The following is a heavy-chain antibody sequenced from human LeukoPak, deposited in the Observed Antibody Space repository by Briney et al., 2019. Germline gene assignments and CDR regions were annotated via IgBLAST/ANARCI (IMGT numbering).Heavy chain of an antibody. V-gene: IGHV4-59*08. CDR1: GGFISSYY. CDR3: ARAEGSGSLRHWYFDL. J-gene: IGHJ2*01. CDR2: IYYSGST. D-gene: IGHD3-10*01. Sequence: SETLYLRRNDGGGFISSYYWRWIKKLPREGLECIRNIYYSGSTNYNPSLKSRVTISVDTSKNQFSLKLSSVTAADTAVYYCARAEGSGSLRHWYFDLWGRGTLVTVSS.